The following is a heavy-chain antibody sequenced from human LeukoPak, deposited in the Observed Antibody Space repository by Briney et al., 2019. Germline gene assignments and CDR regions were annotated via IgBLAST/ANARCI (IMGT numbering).Heavy chain of an antibody. V-gene: IGHV4-59*01. CDR1: GRPLSTYY. CDR3: ARSLRDVYNNHVPYAINV. D-gene: IGHD5-24*01. J-gene: IGHJ3*01. CDR2: IYNSGANT. Sequence: SEPLSLTCSVSGRPLSTYYWSWMRQSPEKGLEWIGHIYNSGANTNYSPSLKSRVTISVDTSKNEFSLKLSSVTAADTAVYYCARSLRDVYNNHVPYAINVWGQGKKVTVSP.